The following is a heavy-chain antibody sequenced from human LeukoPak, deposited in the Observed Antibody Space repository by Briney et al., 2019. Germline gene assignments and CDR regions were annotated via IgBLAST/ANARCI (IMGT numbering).Heavy chain of an antibody. J-gene: IGHJ6*02. D-gene: IGHD6-19*01. Sequence: GGSLRLSCAASGFIFSSYNMNWVRQAPGKGLEWVSSISSSSSYIYYADSVKGRFTISRDNSKNTLYLQMNSLRAEDTAVYYCARDGIAVAGTARYYYYGMDVWGQGTTVTVSS. CDR1: GFIFSSYN. CDR3: ARDGIAVAGTARYYYYGMDV. CDR2: ISSSSSYI. V-gene: IGHV3-21*01.